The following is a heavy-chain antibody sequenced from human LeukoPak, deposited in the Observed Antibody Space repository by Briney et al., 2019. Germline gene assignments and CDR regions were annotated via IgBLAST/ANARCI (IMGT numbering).Heavy chain of an antibody. V-gene: IGHV3-7*01. CDR3: ARGLSGVTGYTYGRGIDY. D-gene: IGHD5-18*01. Sequence: GGSLRLSCAASGFTFSSHWMSWVRQAPGKGLEWVANIKKDGSEKYYVDSVKGRSTISRDNAKTSSYLQMNSLRAEDTAVYYCARGLSGVTGYTYGRGIDYWGQGTLVTVSS. J-gene: IGHJ4*02. CDR1: GFTFSSHW. CDR2: IKKDGSEK.